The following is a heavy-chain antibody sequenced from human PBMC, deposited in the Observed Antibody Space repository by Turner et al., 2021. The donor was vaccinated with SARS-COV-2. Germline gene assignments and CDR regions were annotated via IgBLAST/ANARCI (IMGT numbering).Heavy chain of an antibody. V-gene: IGHV3-33*01. Sequence: QVQLVESGGGVVQPGRSLSVPCAASGFTFSSYGMHWVRQAPGKGLEWVAVIWYDGSNKYYADSVKGRFTISRDNSKNTLYLQMNSLRAEDTAVYYCARDGGYSGYAYFDYWGQGTLVTVSS. J-gene: IGHJ4*02. CDR1: GFTFSSYG. D-gene: IGHD5-12*01. CDR3: ARDGGYSGYAYFDY. CDR2: IWYDGSNK.